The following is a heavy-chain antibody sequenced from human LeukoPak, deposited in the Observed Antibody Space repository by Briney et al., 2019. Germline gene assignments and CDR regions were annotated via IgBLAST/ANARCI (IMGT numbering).Heavy chain of an antibody. J-gene: IGHJ5*02. CDR1: GFTFSSYA. V-gene: IGHV3-23*01. Sequence: GGSLRLSCAAPGFTFSSYAMSWVRQAPGKGLEWVSAISGSGGSTYYADSVKGRFTISRDNSKNTLYLQLNSLRAEDTAVYYCAKARIAAAAYNWFDPWGQGTLVTVSS. CDR2: ISGSGGST. CDR3: AKARIAAAAYNWFDP. D-gene: IGHD6-13*01.